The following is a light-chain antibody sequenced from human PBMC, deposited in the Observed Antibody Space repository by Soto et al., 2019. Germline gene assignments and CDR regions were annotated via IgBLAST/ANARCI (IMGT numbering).Light chain of an antibody. CDR1: QSVSSN. J-gene: IGKJ4*01. CDR2: GAS. CDR3: QQYNIWPLT. Sequence: EIVMTQSPVTLSVSPGERATLSCRASQSVSSNLAWYQQKPGQAPRLLIYGASTRATGIPARFSGSGSGTEFTLPISSLQSEDFAVYYCQQYNIWPLTFGGGTKVEIK. V-gene: IGKV3-15*01.